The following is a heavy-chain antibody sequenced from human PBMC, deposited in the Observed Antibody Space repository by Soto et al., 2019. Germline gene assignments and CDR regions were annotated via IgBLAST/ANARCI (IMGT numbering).Heavy chain of an antibody. CDR2: ISSGGINI. CDR3: ARYRPKRNDGTCFDY. CDR1: GFMFSIYE. V-gene: IGHV3-48*03. J-gene: IGHJ4*02. D-gene: IGHD1-1*01. Sequence: GGSLRLSCAASGFMFSIYEMNWVRQAPGKGLEWVSYISSGGINIHYADSVKGRFTISRDNAKNSLYLQMDNMRAEDTAVYYCARYRPKRNDGTCFDYWGQGTPVTLSS.